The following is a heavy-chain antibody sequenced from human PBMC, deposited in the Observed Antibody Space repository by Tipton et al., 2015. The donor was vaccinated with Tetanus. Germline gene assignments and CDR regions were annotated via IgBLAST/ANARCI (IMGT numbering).Heavy chain of an antibody. CDR1: GFTVSGNY. CDR2: IYSGGST. Sequence: SLRLSCAASGFTVSGNYMSWVRQAPGKGLEWVSVIYSGGSTYYADSVKGRFTISRDNSKNTLYLQMNSLRAEDTAVYYCARGATYSSSSYFDYWGQGTLVTVSS. J-gene: IGHJ4*02. V-gene: IGHV3-53*01. D-gene: IGHD6-6*01. CDR3: ARGATYSSSSYFDY.